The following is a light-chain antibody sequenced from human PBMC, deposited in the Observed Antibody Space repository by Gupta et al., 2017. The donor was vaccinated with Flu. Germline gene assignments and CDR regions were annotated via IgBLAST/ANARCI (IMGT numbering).Light chain of an antibody. Sequence: DIVMTQSPDSLAVSLGERATINCKSSQSVLYSSNNKNYLAWYQQKPGQPPKLLIYWASTRQSGVPDRFSGSGSGTDFTLTISSLQAEDVAVYICQQDDSVPLTFGGGTKVEIK. CDR3: QQDDSVPLT. J-gene: IGKJ4*01. CDR1: QSVLYSSNNKNY. V-gene: IGKV4-1*01. CDR2: WAS.